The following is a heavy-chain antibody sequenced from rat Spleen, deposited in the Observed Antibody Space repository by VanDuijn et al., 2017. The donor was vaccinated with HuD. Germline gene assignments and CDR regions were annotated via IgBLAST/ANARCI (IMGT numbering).Heavy chain of an antibody. V-gene: IGHV5S10*01. J-gene: IGHJ2*01. D-gene: IGHD5-1*01. CDR2: ILYDGSGT. CDR3: ARQNWPYYFDY. Sequence: EVQLVESGGGLVQPGRSLKLSCAASGFTFGDYNMAWVRQAPKKGLEWVATILYDGSGTYSRDSVKGRFTISRDNAKSTLYLQMDSLGSEDTATYYCARQNWPYYFDYWGQGVMVTVSS. CDR1: GFTFGDYN.